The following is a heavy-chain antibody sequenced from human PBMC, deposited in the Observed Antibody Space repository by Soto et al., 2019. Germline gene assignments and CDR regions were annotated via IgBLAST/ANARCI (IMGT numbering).Heavy chain of an antibody. D-gene: IGHD4-17*01. CDR2: INSDGSTT. CDR3: VRSAYGDYFYYYYMDV. V-gene: IGHV3-74*01. Sequence: EVQLVESGGGLVQPGGSQRLSCAASGFTFSSYWMHWVRQAPGKGLVWVSRINSDGSTTNYADSVKGRFTISRDIAKHTLYLQMNSLRAEDTAVYYCVRSAYGDYFYYYYMDVWGKGTTVTVSS. CDR1: GFTFSSYW. J-gene: IGHJ6*03.